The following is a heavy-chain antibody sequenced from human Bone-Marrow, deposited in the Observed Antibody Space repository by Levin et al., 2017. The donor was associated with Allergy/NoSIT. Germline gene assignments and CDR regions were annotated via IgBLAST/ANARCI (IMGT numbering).Heavy chain of an antibody. CDR1: GYTLKDFF. J-gene: IGHJ6*02. D-gene: IGHD3-10*01. CDR3: AKGGLRRVIWSDGADA. V-gene: IGHV1-2*02. CDR2: INPNKGNT. Sequence: ASVKVSCKASGYTLKDFFLHWVRQAPGQGLEWMGWINPNKGNTNYAQKFQGRVTMTRDTSVNTAYMELSGLKSDDAAVYYCAKGGLRRVIWSDGADAWGQGTTVTVSS.